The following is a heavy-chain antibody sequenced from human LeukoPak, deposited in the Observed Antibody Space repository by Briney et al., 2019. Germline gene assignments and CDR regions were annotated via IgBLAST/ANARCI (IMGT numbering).Heavy chain of an antibody. CDR2: IYYSGST. J-gene: IGHJ4*02. CDR3: ARAFGRIAVAGSLDY. V-gene: IGHV4-31*03. D-gene: IGHD6-19*01. CDR1: GGSISSGGYY. Sequence: SETLSLTCTVSGGSISSGGYYWSWIRQRPGKGLEWIGYIYYSGSTYYNPSLKSRVTISVDTSKNQFSLKLSSVTAADTAVYYCARAFGRIAVAGSLDYWGQGTLVTVSS.